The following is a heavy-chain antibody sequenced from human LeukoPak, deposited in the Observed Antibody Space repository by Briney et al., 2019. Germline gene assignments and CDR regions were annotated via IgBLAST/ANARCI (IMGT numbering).Heavy chain of an antibody. CDR2: ISSSGSTI. J-gene: IGHJ6*03. Sequence: PGGSLRLSCAAFGFTVSSNYMSWVRQAPGKGLEWVSYISSSGSTIYYADPVKGRFTISRDNAKNSLYLQMNSLRAEDTALYYCAKSSGNYLNYYYYMDVWGKGTTVTISS. CDR3: AKSSGNYLNYYYYMDV. CDR1: GFTVSSNY. V-gene: IGHV3-11*01. D-gene: IGHD3-10*01.